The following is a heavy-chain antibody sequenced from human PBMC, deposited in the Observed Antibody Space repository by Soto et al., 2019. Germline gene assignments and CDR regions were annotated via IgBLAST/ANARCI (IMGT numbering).Heavy chain of an antibody. CDR1: GFTVSSNY. J-gene: IGHJ6*02. CDR3: ARPMATYEYTQQGYYYYGMDV. Sequence: GGSLRLSCAASGFTVSSNYMSWVRQAPGKGLEWVSVIYSGGSTYYADSVKGRFTISRDNSKNTLYLQMNSLRAEDTAVYYWARPMATYEYTQQGYYYYGMDVWGQGTTVTVSS. D-gene: IGHD6-6*01. V-gene: IGHV3-53*01. CDR2: IYSGGST.